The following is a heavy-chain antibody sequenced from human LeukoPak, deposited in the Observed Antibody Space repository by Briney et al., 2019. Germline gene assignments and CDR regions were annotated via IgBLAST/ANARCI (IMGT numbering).Heavy chain of an antibody. Sequence: ASVNVSCKASGYTFTSYDINWVRQATGQGLEWMGWMNPICCNTGYAQKFQGIDTIIRNTSISTAYMEQSSLRAEDTAVYYCAVLQAVEQQGFWGQGTLVTVSS. D-gene: IGHD6-13*01. CDR3: AVLQAVEQQGF. J-gene: IGHJ4*02. CDR1: GYTFTSYD. V-gene: IGHV1-8*01. CDR2: MNPICCNT.